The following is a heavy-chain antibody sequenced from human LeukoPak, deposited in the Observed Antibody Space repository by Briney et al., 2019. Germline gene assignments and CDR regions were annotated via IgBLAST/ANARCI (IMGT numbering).Heavy chain of an antibody. V-gene: IGHV3-23*01. CDR3: AKGLPFDCSGGSCYLLDY. CDR1: GFTFSSYT. D-gene: IGHD2-15*01. J-gene: IGHJ4*02. Sequence: PGGSLRLSCTASGFTFSSYTMSWVRQAPGKGLKWVSTISGSGGSTYYADSVKGRFTISRDNSKNTLYLQMNSLRAEDTAVYYCAKGLPFDCSGGSCYLLDYWGQGTLVTVSS. CDR2: ISGSGGST.